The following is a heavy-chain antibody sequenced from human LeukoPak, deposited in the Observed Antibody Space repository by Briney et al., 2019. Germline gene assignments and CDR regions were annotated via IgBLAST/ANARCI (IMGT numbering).Heavy chain of an antibody. CDR2: VFRSGNT. CDR1: NYPISDGYY. D-gene: IGHD1-26*01. Sequence: SETLSLTCTVSNYPISDGYYWAWVRQTPGKGLEWIGSVFRSGNTYYNPSLRGRISISVDTSRNQFSLKLHSVTVADAAVYYCARQVGATLRYFHLWGQGTLVTVSS. J-gene: IGHJ1*01. CDR3: ARQVGATLRYFHL. V-gene: IGHV4-38-2*02.